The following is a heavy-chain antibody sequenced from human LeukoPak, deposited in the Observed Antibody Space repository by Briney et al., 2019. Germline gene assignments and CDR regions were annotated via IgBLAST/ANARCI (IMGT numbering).Heavy chain of an antibody. Sequence: PGGSLRLSCAASGFTFTNYAMTWVRQAPGKGLEWVSSISAGGGNTYYADSVKGRFTLSRDDSQNTLSLQMDSLGAEDTAIYYCAFAGVSRRVYWGQGTLVIVSS. CDR3: AFAGVSRRVY. J-gene: IGHJ4*02. D-gene: IGHD3-10*01. CDR1: GFTFTNYA. V-gene: IGHV3-23*01. CDR2: ISAGGGNT.